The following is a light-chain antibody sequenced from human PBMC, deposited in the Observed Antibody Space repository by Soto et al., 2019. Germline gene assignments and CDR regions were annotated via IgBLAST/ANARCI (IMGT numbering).Light chain of an antibody. CDR1: QSVSST. V-gene: IGKV3-15*01. CDR3: QQYKNWPPT. Sequence: EIVMTQSPATLSVSPGGRATLSCRASQSVSSTLAWYQQKPGQAPRLLIYGASTRATGFPARFSGSGSGTEFTLTISSLQSEDFAVYYCQQYKNWPPTFGGGTKVDIK. J-gene: IGKJ4*01. CDR2: GAS.